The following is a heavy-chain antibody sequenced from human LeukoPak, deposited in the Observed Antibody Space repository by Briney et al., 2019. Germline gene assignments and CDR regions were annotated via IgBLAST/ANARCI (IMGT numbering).Heavy chain of an antibody. V-gene: IGHV4-31*03. CDR3: ARLDYYDSSGYYRHAEYFQH. Sequence: SETLSLTCTVSGGSISSGGYYWSWIRQHPGKGLEWIGYIYYSGSTYYNPSLKSRVTISVDTSKNQFSLKLSSVTAADTAVYYCARLDYYDSSGYYRHAEYFQHWGQGTLVTVSS. J-gene: IGHJ1*01. CDR1: GGSISSGGYY. D-gene: IGHD3-22*01. CDR2: IYYSGST.